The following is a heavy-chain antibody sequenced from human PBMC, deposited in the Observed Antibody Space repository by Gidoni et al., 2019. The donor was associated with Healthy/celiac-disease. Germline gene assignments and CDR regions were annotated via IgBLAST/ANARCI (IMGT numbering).Heavy chain of an antibody. V-gene: IGHV4-39*01. D-gene: IGHD6-6*01. CDR2: IYYSGST. CDR3: ARLAYRSSGYMDV. J-gene: IGHJ6*03. Sequence: PPGKGLEWIGSIYYSGSTYYNPSLKSRVTISVDTSKNQFSLKLSSVTAADTAVYYCARLAYRSSGYMDVWGKGTTVTVSS.